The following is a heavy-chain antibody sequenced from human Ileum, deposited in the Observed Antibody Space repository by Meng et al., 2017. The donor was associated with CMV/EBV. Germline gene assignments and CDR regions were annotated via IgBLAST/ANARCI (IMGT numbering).Heavy chain of an antibody. D-gene: IGHD5-12*01. CDR3: SSNLGQWLKWFDP. J-gene: IGHJ5*02. V-gene: IGHV3-30*02. CDR1: GFTFSSYG. Sequence: GESLKISCAASGFTFSSYGMHWVRQAPGKGLEWVAFIRYDGSNKYYADSVKGRFTISRDNSKNTLYLQMNSLRAEDTAIYYCSSNLGQWLKWFDPWGQGTLVTVSS. CDR2: IRYDGSNK.